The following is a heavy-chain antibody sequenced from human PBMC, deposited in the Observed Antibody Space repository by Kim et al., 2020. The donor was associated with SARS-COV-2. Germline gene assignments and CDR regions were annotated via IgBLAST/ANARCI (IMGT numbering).Heavy chain of an antibody. CDR2: INPDGSET. CDR1: GFEFSHHW. J-gene: IGHJ4*02. CDR3: ATSNYFHN. V-gene: IGHV3-7*03. Sequence: GGSLRLSCAASGFEFSHHWMNWVRQAPGKGLELVANINPDGSETTYVDSVRGRFTISRDNAKNSLYLQMNSLRDVDTAVYYCATSNYFHNWRQGTLVTVSS.